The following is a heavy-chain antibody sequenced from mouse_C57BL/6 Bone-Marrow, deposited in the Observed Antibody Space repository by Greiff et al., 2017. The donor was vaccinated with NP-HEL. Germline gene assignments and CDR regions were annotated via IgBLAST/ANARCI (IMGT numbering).Heavy chain of an antibody. CDR1: GYTFTSYW. V-gene: IGHV1-55*01. CDR3: ARSRFNYGSSFYAMDY. CDR2: IYPGSGST. J-gene: IGHJ4*01. Sequence: QVQLQQPGAELVKPGASVKMSCKASGYTFTSYWITWVKQRPGQGLEWIGDIYPGSGSTNYNEKLKSKATLTVDTSSHTLYMQISSLTSEDSAVYYCARSRFNYGSSFYAMDYWGQGTSVTVSS. D-gene: IGHD1-1*01.